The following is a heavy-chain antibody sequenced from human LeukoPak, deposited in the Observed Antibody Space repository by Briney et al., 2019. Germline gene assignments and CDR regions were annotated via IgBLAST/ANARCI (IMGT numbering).Heavy chain of an antibody. V-gene: IGHV3-9*01. CDR3: AKRYTVIWFDP. CDR1: GFTFDDYA. CDR2: ISWNSGSI. Sequence: GGSLRLSCAASGFTFDDYAMHWVRQAPGRGLEWVSGISWNSGSIGYADSVKGRFTISRDNAKNSLYLQMNSLRAEDTAVYYCAKRYTVIWFDPWGQGTLVTVSS. D-gene: IGHD1-1*01. J-gene: IGHJ5*02.